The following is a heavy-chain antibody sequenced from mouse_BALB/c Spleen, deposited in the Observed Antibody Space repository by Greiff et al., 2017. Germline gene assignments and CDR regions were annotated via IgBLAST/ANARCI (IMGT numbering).Heavy chain of an antibody. CDR1: GFNIKDTY. CDR3: ARGAGTYPFAY. D-gene: IGHD4-1*01. J-gene: IGHJ3*01. CDR2: IDPANGNT. V-gene: IGHV14-3*02. Sequence: VQLQQSGAELVKPGASVKLSCTASGFNIKDTYMHWVKQRPEQGLEWIGRIDPANGNTKYDPKFEGKATISADTTANTAYLQLSSLTSEDTAVYYCARGAGTYPFAYWGQGTLVTVSA.